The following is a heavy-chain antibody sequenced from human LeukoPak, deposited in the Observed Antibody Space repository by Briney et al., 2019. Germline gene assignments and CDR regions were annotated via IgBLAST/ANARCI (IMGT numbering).Heavy chain of an antibody. CDR3: ARKDSSGWYFDY. Sequence: SETLSLTCSVSGGSISSYCWSWIRQPAGKGLEWIGRVCASGSTNYNPSLKSRVTMPLDTSKSQFSLTLTSVTAADTAVYYCARKDSSGWYFDYWGQGTLVAVSS. V-gene: IGHV4-4*07. CDR1: GGSISSYC. CDR2: VCASGST. D-gene: IGHD6-19*01. J-gene: IGHJ4*02.